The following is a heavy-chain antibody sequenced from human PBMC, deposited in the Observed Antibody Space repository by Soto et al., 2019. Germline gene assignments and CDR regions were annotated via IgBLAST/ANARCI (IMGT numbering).Heavy chain of an antibody. D-gene: IGHD3-3*01. J-gene: IGHJ6*02. V-gene: IGHV3-30*18. CDR1: GFTFSSYG. CDR3: AKDLYYDFWSGYPVSNYYGMDV. CDR2: ISYDGSNK. Sequence: GGSLRLSCAASGFTFSSYGMHWVRQAPGKGLEWVAVISYDGSNKYYADSVKGRFTISRDNSENTLYLQMNSLRAEDTAVYYCAKDLYYDFWSGYPVSNYYGMDVWGQGTTVTVSS.